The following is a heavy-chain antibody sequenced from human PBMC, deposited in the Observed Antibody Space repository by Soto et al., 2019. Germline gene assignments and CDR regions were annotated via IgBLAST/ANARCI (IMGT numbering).Heavy chain of an antibody. V-gene: IGHV3-48*02. CDR3: ARDNPRSSGWDV. J-gene: IGHJ6*02. CDR2: ISSSSSTI. Sequence: EVQLVESGGGLVQPGGSLRLSYEASGFTLSSYSMNWARQAPGQGLEWVSYISSSSSTIYYADSVKGRFTISRDNAKNSLYLQMNSLRDEDTAVYYCARDNPRSSGWDVWGQGTTVTVSS. CDR1: GFTLSSYS.